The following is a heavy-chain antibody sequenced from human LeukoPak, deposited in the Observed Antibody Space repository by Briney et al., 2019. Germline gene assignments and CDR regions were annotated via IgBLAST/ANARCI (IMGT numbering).Heavy chain of an antibody. V-gene: IGHV1-18*01. D-gene: IGHD3-22*01. CDR1: GYTFTSYG. CDR3: ASNYDSSGYESADGAFDI. J-gene: IGHJ3*02. CDR2: ISAYNGNT. Sequence: ASVKVSCKASGYTFTSYGISWVRQAPGQGLEWMGWISAYNGNTNYAQKLQGRVTMTTDTSTSTAYMELGSLRSDDTAVYYCASNYDSSGYESADGAFDIWGQGTMVTVSS.